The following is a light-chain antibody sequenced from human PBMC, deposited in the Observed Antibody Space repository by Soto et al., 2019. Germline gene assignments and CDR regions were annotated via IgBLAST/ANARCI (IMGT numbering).Light chain of an antibody. Sequence: EIVLTQSPATLSLSPGERATLSCRASQSVSRYLAWYQQKPGQAPRLLIYDASNRATGIPARFSGSGSGTDFPLTISSLEPEDFAVYYCQQRSNWPPGYTFGQGTKLEIK. V-gene: IGKV3-11*01. CDR1: QSVSRY. CDR3: QQRSNWPPGYT. CDR2: DAS. J-gene: IGKJ2*01.